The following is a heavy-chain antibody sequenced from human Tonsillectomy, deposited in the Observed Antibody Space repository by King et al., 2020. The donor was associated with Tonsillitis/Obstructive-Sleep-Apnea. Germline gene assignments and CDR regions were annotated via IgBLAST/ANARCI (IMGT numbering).Heavy chain of an antibody. J-gene: IGHJ6*01. V-gene: IGHV3-30*18. CDR1: GFTFSSYG. CDR2: ISYDGSNK. CDR3: AKEHDAVGYSWVYYYYGMEV. Sequence: VQLVESGGGVVQPGRSLRLSCAASGFTFSSYGMHWVRQAPGKGLEWVAVISYDGSNKYYADSVKGRFTISRDNSKNTLYLQMNSLRAEDTAVYYCAKEHDAVGYSWVYYYYGMEVCGAGTPVSLSS. D-gene: IGHD2-15*01.